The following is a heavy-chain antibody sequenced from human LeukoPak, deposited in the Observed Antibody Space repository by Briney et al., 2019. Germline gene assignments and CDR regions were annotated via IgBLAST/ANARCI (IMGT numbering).Heavy chain of an antibody. CDR2: ISGSGGST. CDR1: GFTFNSYA. CDR3: AKGRYYYDNSDAFEI. V-gene: IGHV3-23*01. Sequence: GGSLRLSCAASGFTFNSYAISWVRQAPGKGLEWVSAISGSGGSTYYADSVKGRFTISRDNSKNTLYLQMNSLRAEDTAVYHCAKGRYYYDNSDAFEIWGQGTMVTVSS. J-gene: IGHJ3*02. D-gene: IGHD3-22*01.